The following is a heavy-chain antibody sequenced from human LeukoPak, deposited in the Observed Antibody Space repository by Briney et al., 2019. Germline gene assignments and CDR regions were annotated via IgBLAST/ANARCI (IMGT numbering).Heavy chain of an antibody. CDR2: INNDGSWT. D-gene: IGHD2/OR15-2a*01. CDR3: VSFYETY. V-gene: IGHV3-74*01. Sequence: GGSLRLSCAASGNYWMHWVRQVPGKGLVWVSHINNDGSWTSYADPVKGRFTISKDNAKNTVYLQMNSLRAEDTAVYYCVSFYETYWGRGTLVTVSS. J-gene: IGHJ4*02. CDR1: GNYW.